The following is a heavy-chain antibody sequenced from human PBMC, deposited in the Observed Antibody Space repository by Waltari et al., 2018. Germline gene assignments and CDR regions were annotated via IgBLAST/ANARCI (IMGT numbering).Heavy chain of an antibody. CDR2: SNSDGSST. V-gene: IGHV3-74*01. J-gene: IGHJ4*02. Sequence: EVQLVESGGGLFQPGGSLRLSCAASGFTFSSYWLHWVRQAPGKGLVWVSRSNSDGSSTSYSDSVKGRFTISRDNAKNTLYLEMNSLRTEDTAVYYCASEHSSGWTSFDYWGQGTLVTVSS. CDR3: ASEHSSGWTSFDY. D-gene: IGHD6-19*01. CDR1: GFTFSSYW.